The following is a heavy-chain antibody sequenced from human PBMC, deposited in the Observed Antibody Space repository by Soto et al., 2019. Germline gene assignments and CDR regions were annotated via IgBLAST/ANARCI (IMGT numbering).Heavy chain of an antibody. CDR1: GGSISSYY. CDR3: ARFSYYYGMDV. J-gene: IGHJ6*02. V-gene: IGHV4-4*07. Sequence: QVQLQESGPGLVKPSETLYLTCNVSGGSISSYYWSWIRQPAGKGLEWIGRIYSNGGTNYKPSLKSRVTISQDTSKSQFSLNLSSVTAADTAVYYCARFSYYYGMDVWGQGTTVTVSS. CDR2: IYSNGGT.